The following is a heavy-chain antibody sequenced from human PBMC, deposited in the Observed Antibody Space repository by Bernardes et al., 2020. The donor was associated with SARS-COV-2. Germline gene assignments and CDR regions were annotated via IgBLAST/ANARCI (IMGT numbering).Heavy chain of an antibody. V-gene: IGHV4-59*01. CDR2: IYYSGNT. CDR3: AREWAGPLGWFDP. Sequence: SETLSLTCTVSGGSISSYYWSWIRQPPGKGLEWIGYIYYSGNTNYNPSLKSRVTISIDTSKNQFSLKLSSVTAADTAVYYCAREWAGPLGWFDPWGQGTLVTVYS. D-gene: IGHD6-19*01. CDR1: GGSISSYY. J-gene: IGHJ5*02.